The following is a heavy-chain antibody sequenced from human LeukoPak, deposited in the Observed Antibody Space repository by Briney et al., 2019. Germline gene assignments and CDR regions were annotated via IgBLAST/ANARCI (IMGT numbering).Heavy chain of an antibody. CDR1: GFTFSNYW. J-gene: IGHJ5*02. CDR3: AREVYSSSFRFDP. Sequence: GSLRLSCAASGFTFSNYWMTWVRQAPGKGLEWVANIKKDGSEKNYVDSVKGRFTISRDNAKNSLYLQMNSLRAEETAVYYCAREVYSSSFRFDPWGQGTLVTVSS. V-gene: IGHV3-7*01. CDR2: IKKDGSEK. D-gene: IGHD6-13*01.